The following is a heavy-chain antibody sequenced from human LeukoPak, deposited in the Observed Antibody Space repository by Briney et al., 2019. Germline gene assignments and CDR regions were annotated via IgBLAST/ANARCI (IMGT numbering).Heavy chain of an antibody. CDR2: IYTSGST. Sequence: PSETLSLTCTVSGGSISSYYWSWIRQPAGKGLEWIGRIYTSGSTNYNPSLKSRVTMSVDTSKNQFSLKLSSVTAADTAVYYCARDKKVRGRDGMDVWGQGTTVTVSS. J-gene: IGHJ6*02. CDR3: ARDKKVRGRDGMDV. CDR1: GGSISSYY. D-gene: IGHD3-10*01. V-gene: IGHV4-4*07.